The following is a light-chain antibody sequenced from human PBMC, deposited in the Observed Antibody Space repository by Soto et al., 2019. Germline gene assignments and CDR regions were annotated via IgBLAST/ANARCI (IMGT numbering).Light chain of an antibody. CDR2: EVS. Sequence: QSALTQPASVSGSPGQSITISCTGTSSDVGGYNYVSWYQQHPGKAPKLMIYEVSNRPSGVSTRFSGSKSGNTASLTISGLQTEDEADYYCSSYRSRSTVFGGGTKLTVL. J-gene: IGLJ2*01. CDR1: SSDVGGYNY. V-gene: IGLV2-14*01. CDR3: SSYRSRSTV.